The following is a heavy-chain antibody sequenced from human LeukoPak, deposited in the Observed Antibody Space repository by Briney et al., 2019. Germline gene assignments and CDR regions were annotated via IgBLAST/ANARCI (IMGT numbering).Heavy chain of an antibody. CDR2: MNPNSGNT. CDR3: AVLEVDFWSGYYVGNSYGMDV. CDR1: GYTFTSYD. J-gene: IGHJ6*02. V-gene: IGHV1-8*01. Sequence: ASVKVSCKASGYTFTSYDINWVRQATGQGLEWMGWMNPNSGNTGYAQKFQGRVTMTRDTSTSTVYMELSSLRSEDTAVYYCAVLEVDFWSGYYVGNSYGMDVWGQGTTVTVSS. D-gene: IGHD3-3*01.